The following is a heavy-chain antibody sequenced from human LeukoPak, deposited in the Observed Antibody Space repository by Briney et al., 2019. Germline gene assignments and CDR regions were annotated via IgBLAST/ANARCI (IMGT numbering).Heavy chain of an antibody. Sequence: GGSLRLSCAASGFTFSSYSMNWVRQAPGKGLEWVSYISSSSSTIYYADSVKGRFTISRDNAKNSLYLQMNSLRAEDTAVYYCARPSVVLWFGELLSLGAFDIWGQGTTVTVSS. CDR3: ARPSVVLWFGELLSLGAFDI. CDR2: ISSSSSTI. CDR1: GFTFSSYS. V-gene: IGHV3-48*01. D-gene: IGHD3-10*01. J-gene: IGHJ3*02.